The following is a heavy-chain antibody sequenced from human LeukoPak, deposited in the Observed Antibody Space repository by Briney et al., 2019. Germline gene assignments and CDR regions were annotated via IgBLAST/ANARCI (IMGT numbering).Heavy chain of an antibody. D-gene: IGHD1-26*01. CDR1: GYTLTELS. Sequence: ASVKVSCKVSGYTLTELSMHWVRQAPAKGLEWMGGFDPEDGETIYAQKFQGRVTMTEDTSTDTAHMELSSLRSEDTAVYYCATDRKSEVGPFDYWGQGTLVTVSS. J-gene: IGHJ4*02. V-gene: IGHV1-24*01. CDR2: FDPEDGET. CDR3: ATDRKSEVGPFDY.